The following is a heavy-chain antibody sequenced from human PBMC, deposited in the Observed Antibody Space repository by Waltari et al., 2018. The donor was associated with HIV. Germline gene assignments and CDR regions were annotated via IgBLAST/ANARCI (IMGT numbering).Heavy chain of an antibody. CDR2: MTPNSGKT. CDR3: ARGGYTYGDDY. CDR1: GYTFTSYD. V-gene: IGHV1-8*01. Sequence: QVLLVQSGAEMKKPGASVKVSCKASGYTFTSYDINWVRQATGQGLEWMGWMTPNSGKTGYAHKFQSRVTMTRNTSISTAYMELSSLRSDDTAVYYGARGGYTYGDDYWGQGTLVTVSS. D-gene: IGHD5-18*01. J-gene: IGHJ4*02.